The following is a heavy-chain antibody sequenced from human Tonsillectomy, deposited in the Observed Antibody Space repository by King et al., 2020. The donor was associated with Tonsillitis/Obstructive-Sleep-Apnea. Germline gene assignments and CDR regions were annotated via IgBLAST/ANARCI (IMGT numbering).Heavy chain of an antibody. CDR1: GGSISSSSYY. Sequence: LQLQESGPGLVKPSETLSLTCTVSGGSISSSSYYWGWIRQPPGKGLEWIGCIYYSGSTYYNPSLKSRVTISVDTSKNQFSLKLSSVTAADTAVYYCARQTSYYDAFDVWGQGTMVTVSS. CDR2: IYYSGST. V-gene: IGHV4-39*01. D-gene: IGHD1-26*01. CDR3: ARQTSYYDAFDV. J-gene: IGHJ3*01.